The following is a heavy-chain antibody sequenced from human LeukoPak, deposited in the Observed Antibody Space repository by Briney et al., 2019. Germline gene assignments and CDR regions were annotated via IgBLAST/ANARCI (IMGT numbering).Heavy chain of an antibody. CDR2: IHYSGST. CDR3: ARGKWLLEYNFDY. V-gene: IGHV4-59*01. Sequence: SETLSLTCTASGGSITSYYWSWIRQPPGKGLEWIGYIHYSGSTNYNPSLKSRVTITVDTSKNQFSLKLSSVTAADTAVYYCARGKWLLEYNFDYWGQGTLVTVSS. CDR1: GGSITSYY. J-gene: IGHJ4*02. D-gene: IGHD3-22*01.